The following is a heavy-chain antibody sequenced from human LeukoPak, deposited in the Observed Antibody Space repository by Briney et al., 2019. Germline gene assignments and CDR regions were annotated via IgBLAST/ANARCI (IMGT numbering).Heavy chain of an antibody. CDR1: GFTFSSYA. CDR2: ISYDGSNK. D-gene: IGHD3-22*01. J-gene: IGHJ4*02. Sequence: GESLRLSCAASGFTFSSYAMHWVRQAPGKGLEWVAVISYDGSNKYYADSVKGRFTISRDNSKNTLYLQMNSLRAEDTAVYYCAKCWGTYYYDSTGYGGYFDYWGQGTLVTVSS. V-gene: IGHV3-30-3*02. CDR3: AKCWGTYYYDSTGYGGYFDY.